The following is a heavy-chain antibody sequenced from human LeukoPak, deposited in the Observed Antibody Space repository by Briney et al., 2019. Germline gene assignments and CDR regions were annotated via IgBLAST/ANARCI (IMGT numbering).Heavy chain of an antibody. Sequence: GGSLRLSCAASGFTFSSYWMHWVRQAPGKGLVWVSRINSDGSSTKNADSVKGRLTTSRDNAKNSLYLQMNSLRAEDTAVYYCARAQYYDSTTAGGMDVWGQGTTVTVSS. J-gene: IGHJ6*02. V-gene: IGHV3-74*01. CDR2: INSDGSST. D-gene: IGHD3-22*01. CDR3: ARAQYYDSTTAGGMDV. CDR1: GFTFSSYW.